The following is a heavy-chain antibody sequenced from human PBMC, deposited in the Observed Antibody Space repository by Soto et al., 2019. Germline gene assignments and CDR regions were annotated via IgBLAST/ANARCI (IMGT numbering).Heavy chain of an antibody. V-gene: IGHV1-8*01. D-gene: IGHD5-12*01. J-gene: IGHJ4*02. CDR3: ARATRPYSGYDSILGY. CDR1: GYTFTSYD. CDR2: MNPNSGNT. Sequence: GASVKVSCKASGYTFTSYDINWVRQATGQGLEWMGWMNPNSGNTGYAQKFQGRVTMTRNTSISTAYMELSSLRSEDTAVYYCARATRPYSGYDSILGYWGQGTLVTVSS.